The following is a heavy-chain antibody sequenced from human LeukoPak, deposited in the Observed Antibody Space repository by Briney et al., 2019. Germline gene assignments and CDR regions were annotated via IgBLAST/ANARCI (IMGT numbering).Heavy chain of an antibody. V-gene: IGHV4-30-2*01. CDR3: ARASARGYSYGYYFYFDY. CDR2: IYHSGST. D-gene: IGHD5-18*01. Sequence: SETLSLTCTVSGGSISSGGYYWSWIRQPPGKGLEWIGYIYHSGSTYYNPSLKSRVTISVDTSKNQFSLKLSSVTAAATAVYYCARASARGYSYGYYFYFDYWGQGTLVTVSS. CDR1: GGSISSGGYY. J-gene: IGHJ4*02.